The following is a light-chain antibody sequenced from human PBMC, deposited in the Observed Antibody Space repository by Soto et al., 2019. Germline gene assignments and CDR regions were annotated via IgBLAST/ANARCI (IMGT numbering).Light chain of an antibody. CDR3: QQYSSYPRT. J-gene: IGKJ5*01. Sequence: IQLTQSPSSLSASVGDRVTITCRASQGISTFLAWYQQQPGKAPKSLIKTASTLQSGVPSRFSGSGSETDFTLTISSLQPEDFATYYCQQYSSYPRTFGQGTRLEVK. CDR2: TAS. V-gene: IGKV1D-16*01. CDR1: QGISTF.